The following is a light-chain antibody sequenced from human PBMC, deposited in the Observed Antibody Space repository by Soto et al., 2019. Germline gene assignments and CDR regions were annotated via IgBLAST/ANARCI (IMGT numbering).Light chain of an antibody. J-gene: IGLJ3*02. Sequence: QSALTQPRSVSGSPGQSVTISCTGTSSDVGGYNFVSWYQQHPGKAPKLMIYDVSKCPSGVPDRFSGSKSGNTASLTIHGLQAEDEADYYCCSYAGSYTWVFGGGTKLTVL. CDR1: SSDVGGYNF. V-gene: IGLV2-11*01. CDR3: CSYAGSYTWV. CDR2: DVS.